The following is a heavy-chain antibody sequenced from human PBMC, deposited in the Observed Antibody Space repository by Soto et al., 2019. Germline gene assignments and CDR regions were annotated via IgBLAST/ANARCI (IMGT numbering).Heavy chain of an antibody. CDR3: AMSSFEYFDY. J-gene: IGHJ4*02. CDR2: ISSSSSYI. Sequence: GGSLRLSCAASGFTFSSYSMNWVRQAPGKGPEWVSSISSSSSYIYYADSVKGRFTNSRDNAKNSLYLQMNSLRAEDTAVYYCAMSSFEYFDYWGQGTLVSVAS. V-gene: IGHV3-21*01. CDR1: GFTFSSYS.